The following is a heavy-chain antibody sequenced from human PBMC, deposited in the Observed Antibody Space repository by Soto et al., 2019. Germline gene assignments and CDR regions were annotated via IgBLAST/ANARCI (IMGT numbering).Heavy chain of an antibody. CDR1: GFSFNTYN. Sequence: GGSLRLSCAASGFSFNTYNMNWVRQAPGKGLKWISVIANDGSNKYYADSVKGRFTISRDNSKNTLYLQMNSLRAEDTAVYYCAKDVLRFLEWLAFYGMDVWGQGTTVTVSS. D-gene: IGHD3-3*01. CDR3: AKDVLRFLEWLAFYGMDV. V-gene: IGHV3-30*18. CDR2: IANDGSNK. J-gene: IGHJ6*02.